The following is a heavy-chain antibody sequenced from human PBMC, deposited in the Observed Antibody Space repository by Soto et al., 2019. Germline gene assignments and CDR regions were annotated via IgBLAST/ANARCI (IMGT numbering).Heavy chain of an antibody. CDR3: ARGEVRGLIATGLDY. CDR1: GYFISSGFY. CDR2: IYHRGNT. J-gene: IGHJ4*01. D-gene: IGHD3-10*01. V-gene: IGHV4-38-2*02. Sequence: XETLCPTCTVAGYFISSGFYLDWVRQPPVKGLEWIGSIYHRGNTYYNPSHNGRITISLDTSKNQFSLRLTSVTAADTAVYYCARGEVRGLIATGLDYWGHGALGTVPS.